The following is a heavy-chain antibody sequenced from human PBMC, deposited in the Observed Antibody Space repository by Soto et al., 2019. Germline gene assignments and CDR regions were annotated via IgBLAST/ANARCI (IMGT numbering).Heavy chain of an antibody. CDR3: ARLRGYRYGLDY. J-gene: IGHJ4*02. D-gene: IGHD5-18*01. CDR2: IYDSGSS. V-gene: IGHV4-59*01. CDR1: GGSISNYY. Sequence: QVQLQESGPGLVKPSDTLSLTCTVSGGSISNYYWSWIRHPPGKGLEWIGYIYDSGSSSYNPALKRRVTISVDTSKNQFSLKLSSVTAADTAVYYCARLRGYRYGLDYWGQGSLVTVSS.